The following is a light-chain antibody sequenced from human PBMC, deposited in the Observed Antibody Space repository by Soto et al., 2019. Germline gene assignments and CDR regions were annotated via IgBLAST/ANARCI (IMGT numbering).Light chain of an antibody. V-gene: IGKV3-11*01. Sequence: EIVLTQSPATLSLSPGKRATLSCRASQSVSSYLAWYQQKPGQAPRLLICDASYRATGIPARFSGSGSGTDFTLTISSLEPEDFAVYYCQQRSNWPLTFGGGTKVEIK. CDR2: DAS. J-gene: IGKJ4*01. CDR1: QSVSSY. CDR3: QQRSNWPLT.